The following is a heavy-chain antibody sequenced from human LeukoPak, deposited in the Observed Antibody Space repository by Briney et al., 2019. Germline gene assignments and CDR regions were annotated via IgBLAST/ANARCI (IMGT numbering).Heavy chain of an antibody. Sequence: PSETLSLTCTVSGGSISSYYWSWIRQPAGKGLEWMGRIYTSGSTNYNPSLKSRVTMSIDTSKNQFSLKLSSVTAADTAVYYCARDRDWNYLGYYYGMDVWGQGTTVTVSS. CDR2: IYTSGST. CDR1: GGSISSYY. D-gene: IGHD1-7*01. V-gene: IGHV4-4*07. J-gene: IGHJ6*02. CDR3: ARDRDWNYLGYYYGMDV.